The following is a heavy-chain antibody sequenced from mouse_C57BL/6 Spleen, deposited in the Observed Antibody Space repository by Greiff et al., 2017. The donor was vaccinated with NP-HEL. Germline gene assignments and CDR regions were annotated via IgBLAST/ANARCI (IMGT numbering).Heavy chain of an antibody. CDR2: IDPSDSYT. D-gene: IGHD1-1*01. V-gene: IGHV1-59*01. CDR1: GYTFTSYW. Sequence: QVQLQQPGAELVRPGTSVKLSCKASGYTFTSYWMHWVKQRPGQGLEWIGVIDPSDSYTNYNQKFKGKATLTVDTSSSTAYMQLSSLTSEDSAVYYCARGISVTTVVAHFDYWGQGTTLTVSS. J-gene: IGHJ2*01. CDR3: ARGISVTTVVAHFDY.